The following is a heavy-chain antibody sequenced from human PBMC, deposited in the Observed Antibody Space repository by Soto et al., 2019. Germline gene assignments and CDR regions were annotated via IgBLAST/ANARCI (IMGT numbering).Heavy chain of an antibody. V-gene: IGHV3-23*01. CDR3: AKDNEVYADSAGYFDY. CDR2: ISGSGSTT. Sequence: EVQLLESGGGSEQPGGSLRLSCAASGFTFSNFAMGWVRQAPGKGLEWVSTISGSGSTTYYADSVKARFTIFRDNSRNTVFLQMRSLSAEDKAVYFCAKDNEVYADSAGYFDYWGQGALVTVSS. D-gene: IGHD4-17*01. CDR1: GFTFSNFA. J-gene: IGHJ4*02.